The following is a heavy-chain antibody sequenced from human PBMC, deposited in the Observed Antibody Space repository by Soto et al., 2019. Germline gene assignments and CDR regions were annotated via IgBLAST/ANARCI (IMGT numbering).Heavy chain of an antibody. CDR3: ARSQDSSGYWNSCFDP. D-gene: IGHD3-22*01. CDR1: GGTFSTYT. CDR2: IIPIFGTA. V-gene: IGHV1-69*13. Sequence: VASVKVSCKSSGGTFSTYTLAWVRQAPRQGLEWVGGIIPIFGTANYPQKFKGRVTITADESTSTAYMELSSLRSEDTAVYYCARSQDSSGYWNSCFDPWGQGTLVTVSS. J-gene: IGHJ5*02.